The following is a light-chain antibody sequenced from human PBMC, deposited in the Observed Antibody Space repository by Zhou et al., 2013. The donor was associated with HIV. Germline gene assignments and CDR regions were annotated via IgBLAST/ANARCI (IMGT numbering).Light chain of an antibody. Sequence: EIVLTQSPGTLSLSPGERATLSCRASQSVSSNYLAWYQQRPGQAPRRLIYGASNRATGIPDRFSGDGSGTDFTLTISSLEPEDFAVYYCQQRYSWPPVNXFGQGTRLEIK. CDR2: GAS. CDR1: QSVSSNY. J-gene: IGKJ5*01. V-gene: IGKV3D-20*02. CDR3: QQRYSWPPVNX.